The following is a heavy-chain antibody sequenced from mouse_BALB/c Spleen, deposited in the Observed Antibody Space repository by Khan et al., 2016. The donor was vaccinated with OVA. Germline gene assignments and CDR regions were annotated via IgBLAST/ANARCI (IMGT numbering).Heavy chain of an antibody. CDR1: GYTFTNYV. CDR2: INPYNGGT. Sequence: EVELVESGPELVKPGASVKMSCKASGYTFTNYVLHWVKQKPGQGLEWIGYINPYNGGTKYNEKFKGKATLASDRSSITAYMELSSLTSEDSAGYYCARGNWQSYYFDYWGQGTTLTLSS. D-gene: IGHD4-1*01. CDR3: ARGNWQSYYFDY. J-gene: IGHJ2*01. V-gene: IGHV1S136*01.